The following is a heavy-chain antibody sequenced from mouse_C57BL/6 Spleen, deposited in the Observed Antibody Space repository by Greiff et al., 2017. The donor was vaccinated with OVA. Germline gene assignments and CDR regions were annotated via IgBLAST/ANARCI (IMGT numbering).Heavy chain of an antibody. CDR2: IYPGNSDT. J-gene: IGHJ4*01. CDR3: TRKHYYGSVMDY. CDR1: GYTFTSYW. V-gene: IGHV1-5*01. Sequence: VHVKQSGTVLARPGASVKMSCKTSGYTFTSYWMHWVKQRPGQGLEWMGAIYPGNSDTSYNQKFKGKAKLTAVTSASTAYMELSSLTNEDSAVYYCTRKHYYGSVMDYWGQGTSVTVSS. D-gene: IGHD1-1*01.